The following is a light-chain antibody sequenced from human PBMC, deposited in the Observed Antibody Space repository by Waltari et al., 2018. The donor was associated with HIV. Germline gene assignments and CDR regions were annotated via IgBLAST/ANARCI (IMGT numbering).Light chain of an antibody. CDR1: SSDVGGYNY. J-gene: IGLJ2*01. V-gene: IGLV2-14*01. CDR3: SSYTSSSRVV. Sequence: QSALTQPASESGSPGQSSTISCTGTSSDVGGYNYVPRYQQHPGKAPKLMLYEVSNRPSGVSNRFSGSKSGNTASLTISGLQAEDEADYYCSSYTSSSRVVFGGGTKLTVL. CDR2: EVS.